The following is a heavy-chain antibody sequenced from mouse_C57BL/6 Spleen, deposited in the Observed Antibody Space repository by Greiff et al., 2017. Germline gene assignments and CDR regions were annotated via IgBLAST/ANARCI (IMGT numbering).Heavy chain of an antibody. V-gene: IGHV1-61*01. CDR1: GYTFTSYW. Sequence: VQLQQPGAELVRPGSSVKLSCKASGYTFTSYWMDWVKQRPGQGLEWIGNIYPSDSETHYNQKFKDKATLTVDKSSSTAYMSLRSLTSEDSAFYYGARGGELGPRAYWGQGTLVTVSA. CDR3: ARGGELGPRAY. CDR2: IYPSDSET. J-gene: IGHJ3*01. D-gene: IGHD4-1*01.